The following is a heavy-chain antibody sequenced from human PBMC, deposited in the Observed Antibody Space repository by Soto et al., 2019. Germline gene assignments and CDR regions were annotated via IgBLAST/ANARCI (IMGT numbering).Heavy chain of an antibody. CDR3: ARRIRKRGFDP. J-gene: IGHJ5*02. V-gene: IGHV1-69*06. CDR2: IIPIFGTA. Sequence: ASVKVSCKASGGTFSSYAIRWVRQAPGQGLEWMGGIIPIFGTANYAQKFQGRVTITADKSTSTAYMELSSLRSEDTAVYYCARRIRKRGFDPWGQGTRVTVSP. CDR1: GGTFSSYA.